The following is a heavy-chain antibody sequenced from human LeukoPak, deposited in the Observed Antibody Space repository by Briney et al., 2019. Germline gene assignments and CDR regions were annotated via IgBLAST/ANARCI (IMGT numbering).Heavy chain of an antibody. V-gene: IGHV3-7*04. D-gene: IGHD4-17*01. CDR2: IKQDGSEK. J-gene: IGHJ4*02. CDR3: ARAIYGDYSGCDY. Sequence: PGGSLRLSCAAPGFTFSSYWMSWVRQAPGKGLEWVANIKQDGSEKYYVDSVKGRFTISRDNAKNSLYLQMNSLRAEDTAVYYCARAIYGDYSGCDYWGQGTLVTVSS. CDR1: GFTFSSYW.